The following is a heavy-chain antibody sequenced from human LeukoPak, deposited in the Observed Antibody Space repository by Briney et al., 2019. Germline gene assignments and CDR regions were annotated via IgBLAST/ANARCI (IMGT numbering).Heavy chain of an antibody. CDR3: AKDRLWLVAKVTVVVPAASNY. D-gene: IGHD2-2*01. CDR2: ISGSGGST. V-gene: IGHV3-23*01. CDR1: GFTFSSYA. J-gene: IGHJ4*02. Sequence: GGSLRLSCAASGFTFSSYAMSWVRQAPGKGLEWVSAISGSGGSTYYADSVKGRFTISRDNSKNTLYLQMNSLRAEGTAVYYCAKDRLWLVAKVTVVVPAASNYWGQGTLVTVSS.